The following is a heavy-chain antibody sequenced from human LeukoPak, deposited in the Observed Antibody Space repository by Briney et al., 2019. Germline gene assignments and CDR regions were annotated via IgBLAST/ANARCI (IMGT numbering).Heavy chain of an antibody. CDR2: INHSVST. J-gene: IGHJ6*03. CDR3: AGGCVGSGRYYYYYNMDV. D-gene: IGHD3-10*01. Sequence: SETLSLTCSVYGGSFSGNYWSWIRQPPGQGLEWMGKINHSVSTNYDPSLKSRVTISVYTCKNQCSLKLSSVTAADTAVYYCAGGCVGSGRYYYYYNMDVWGKGTTVTVS. V-gene: IGHV4-34*01. CDR1: GGSFSGNY.